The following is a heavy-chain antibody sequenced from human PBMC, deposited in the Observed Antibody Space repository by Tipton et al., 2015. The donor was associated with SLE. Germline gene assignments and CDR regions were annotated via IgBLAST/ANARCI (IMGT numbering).Heavy chain of an antibody. D-gene: IGHD2-8*01. J-gene: IGHJ6*03. Sequence: TLSLTCAVYGGSFSGYYWSWIRQPPGKGLEWIGEINHSGSTNYNPSLKSPVTISVDTSKNQFSLKLSSVTAADTALYYCARVLGSRYCTNGVCSSPYYYYYYMDVWGKGTSVTVSS. CDR2: INHSGST. V-gene: IGHV4-34*01. CDR3: ARVLGSRYCTNGVCSSPYYYYYYMDV. CDR1: GGSFSGYY.